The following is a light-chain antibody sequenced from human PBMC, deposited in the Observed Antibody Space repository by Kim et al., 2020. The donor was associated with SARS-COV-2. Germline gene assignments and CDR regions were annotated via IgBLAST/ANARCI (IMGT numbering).Light chain of an antibody. V-gene: IGLV3-1*01. CDR1: RLGDKY. CDR3: QAWDSSTWV. CDR2: QDS. Sequence: VAPGKKPRITGSGDRLGDKYACCYQQKPGQSPVLVIYQDSKRPSGIPERFSGSNSGNTATLTIGGTQAMDEADYYCQAWDSSTWVFGGGTQLTVL. J-gene: IGLJ3*02.